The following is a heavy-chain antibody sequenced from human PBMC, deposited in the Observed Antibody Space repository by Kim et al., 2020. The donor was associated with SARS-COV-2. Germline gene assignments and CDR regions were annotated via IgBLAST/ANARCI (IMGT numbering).Heavy chain of an antibody. D-gene: IGHD3-22*01. V-gene: IGHV1-69*13. J-gene: IGHJ4*02. CDR2: IIPIFGTA. CDR1: GGTFSSYA. Sequence: SVKVSCKASGGTFSSYAISWVRQAPGQGLEWMGGIIPIFGTANYAQKFQGRVTITADESTSTAYMELSSLRSEDTAVYYCARGPPNYYDSSGYLDYWGQGTLVTVSS. CDR3: ARGPPNYYDSSGYLDY.